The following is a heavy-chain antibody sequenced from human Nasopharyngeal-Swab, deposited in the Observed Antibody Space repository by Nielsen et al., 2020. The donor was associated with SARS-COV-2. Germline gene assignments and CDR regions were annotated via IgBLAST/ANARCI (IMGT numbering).Heavy chain of an antibody. J-gene: IGHJ6*03. Sequence: WVRQAPGQGLEWMGIINPSGGSTSYAQKFQGRVTMTRDTSTSTVYMELSSLRAEDTAVYYCARDSPYSSGWNYYYYYYYMDVWGKGTTVTVSS. V-gene: IGHV1-46*01. CDR3: ARDSPYSSGWNYYYYYYYMDV. D-gene: IGHD6-19*01. CDR2: INPSGGST.